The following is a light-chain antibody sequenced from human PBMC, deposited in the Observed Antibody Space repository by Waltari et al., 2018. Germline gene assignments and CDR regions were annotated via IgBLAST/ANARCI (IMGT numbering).Light chain of an antibody. Sequence: DIQMTQSPSSVSASVGDRVTITCRACQGISNWLAWYQQKPGKAPKLLIYATSSLQSGGPSRFSCSGSGTDFTLTISSLQPEDVGTDFCQQTDTFPLTFGGGTKVDIK. J-gene: IGKJ4*01. CDR1: QGISNW. CDR3: QQTDTFPLT. V-gene: IGKV1-12*01. CDR2: ATS.